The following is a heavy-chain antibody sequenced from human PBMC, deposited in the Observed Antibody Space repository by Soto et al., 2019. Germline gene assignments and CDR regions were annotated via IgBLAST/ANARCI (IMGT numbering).Heavy chain of an antibody. V-gene: IGHV4-59*01. CDR3: AREGRSGCDVLAI. J-gene: IGHJ3*02. Sequence: LTYTVADGNISSYDGSWIRKTPGKGLEWIGYIYYSGSTNYNPSLKSRVTISVDTSKNQFSLKLSSVTAADTAVYYCAREGRSGCDVLAIWGQGTMVTVSS. D-gene: IGHD3-22*01. CDR2: IYYSGST. CDR1: DGNISSYD.